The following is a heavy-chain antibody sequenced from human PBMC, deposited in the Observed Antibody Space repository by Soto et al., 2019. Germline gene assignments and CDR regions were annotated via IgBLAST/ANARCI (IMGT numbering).Heavy chain of an antibody. CDR3: ARGGTRSYYYYGMDV. CDR2: IIPIFGTA. V-gene: IGHV1-69*13. Sequence: ASVKVSCKASGGTFSSYAISWVRQAPGQGLEWMGGIIPIFGTANYAQKFQGRVTITADESTSTAYMELSSLRSEDTAVYYCARGGTRSYYYYGMDVWGQGTTVTVSS. J-gene: IGHJ6*02. CDR1: GGTFSSYA.